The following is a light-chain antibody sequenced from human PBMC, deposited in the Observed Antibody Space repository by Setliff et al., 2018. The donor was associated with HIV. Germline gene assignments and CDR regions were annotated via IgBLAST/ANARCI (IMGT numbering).Light chain of an antibody. CDR2: EVS. Sequence: QSALAQPPSVSGSPGQSVIISCTGTGRDVGNYNCVSWYQQYPGTAPKLMIYEVSNRPSGVPDRFSGSKSGNTASLTISGLQAEDEADYYCSSCSSSSTLVFGGGTKVTVL. CDR1: GRDVGNYNC. J-gene: IGLJ2*01. V-gene: IGLV2-18*02. CDR3: SSCSSSSTLV.